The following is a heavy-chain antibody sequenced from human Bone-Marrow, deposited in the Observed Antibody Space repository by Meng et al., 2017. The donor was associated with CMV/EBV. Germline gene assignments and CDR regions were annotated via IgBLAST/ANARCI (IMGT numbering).Heavy chain of an antibody. CDR2: ISGSGYNT. CDR3: AKRDADYFDY. Sequence: EVQLLESGGGLVQPGGSLILSCAASGFTFTNYAMTWVRQAPGKGLEWVSSISGSGYNTYYTDSVKGRFTISRDNSKNTLFLQMNSLRAEDTAVYYCAKRDADYFDYWGQGTLVTVSS. V-gene: IGHV3-23*01. CDR1: GFTFTNYA. J-gene: IGHJ4*02.